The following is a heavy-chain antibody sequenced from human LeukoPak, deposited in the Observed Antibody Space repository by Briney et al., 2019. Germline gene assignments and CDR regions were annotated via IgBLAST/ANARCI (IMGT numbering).Heavy chain of an antibody. V-gene: IGHV3-23*01. J-gene: IGHJ4*02. D-gene: IGHD1-14*01. CDR3: ANRGATPRITYFFGS. CDR1: GFTSSTFSTYA. Sequence: GGSLRLSCAASGFTSSTFSTYAMSWVRQAPGKGLEWVSLISGNGANTYYADSVKGRFTISRDNSKTTVYLRMNSLRFEDAAVYHCANRGATPRITYFFGSWGQGTLVTVSS. CDR2: ISGNGANT.